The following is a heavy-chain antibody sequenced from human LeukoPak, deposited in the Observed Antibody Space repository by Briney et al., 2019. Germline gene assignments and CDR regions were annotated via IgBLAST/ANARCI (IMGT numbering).Heavy chain of an antibody. V-gene: IGHV3-64D*06. CDR3: VKVVSPQCTSGNWRYWYFDL. D-gene: IGHD2-8*01. CDR1: GFTFSSYA. J-gene: IGHJ2*01. CDR2: ITDDGSST. Sequence: PGGSLRLSCSASGFTFSSYAMHWVRQAPGKGLEYVSAITDDGSSTYYADSVKGRFTISRDNSKSTLYLQMSSLRDEDTAVYYCVKVVSPQCTSGNWRYWYFDLGGRGTLVTVPS.